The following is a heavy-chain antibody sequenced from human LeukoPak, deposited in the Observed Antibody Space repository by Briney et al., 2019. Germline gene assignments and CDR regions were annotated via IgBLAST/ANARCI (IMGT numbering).Heavy chain of an antibody. CDR2: INPSGGST. J-gene: IGHJ6*02. Sequence: ASVKVSCKASGYTFTSYYMHWVRQAPGQGLEWMGIINPSGGSTSYAQKFQGRVTMTRDTSTSTVYMELSSLRSEDTAVYYCAREAYGSGSYYRHYYYYYGMDVWGQGTAVTVSS. D-gene: IGHD3-10*01. V-gene: IGHV1-46*01. CDR3: AREAYGSGSYYRHYYYYYGMDV. CDR1: GYTFTSYY.